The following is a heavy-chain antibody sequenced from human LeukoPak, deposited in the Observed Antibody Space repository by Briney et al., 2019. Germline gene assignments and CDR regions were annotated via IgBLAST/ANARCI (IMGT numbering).Heavy chain of an antibody. CDR2: INSDGSST. V-gene: IGHV3-74*01. J-gene: IGHJ4*02. Sequence: GGSLRLACAASGFTFSSYWMHWVRQAPGKGLVWVSRINSDGSSTSYADSVKGRFTISRDNARNTLYLQMNSLRAEDTAVYYCARGRYYDSGGYLDYWGQGTLVTVSS. D-gene: IGHD3-22*01. CDR3: ARGRYYDSGGYLDY. CDR1: GFTFSSYW.